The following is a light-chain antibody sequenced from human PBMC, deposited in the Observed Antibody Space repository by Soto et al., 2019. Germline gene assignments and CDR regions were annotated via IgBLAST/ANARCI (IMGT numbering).Light chain of an antibody. J-gene: IGLJ1*01. CDR2: EVS. Sequence: QSALTQPPTASGSPGQSVTIPCAGTSSDVGHYDYVSWYQQHPGEAPKLIIYEVSKRPSGVPDRFSGSKSGNTASLTVSGLQADDEADYYCSSYAGSNNYVFGTGTKLTVL. V-gene: IGLV2-8*01. CDR3: SSYAGSNNYV. CDR1: SSDVGHYDY.